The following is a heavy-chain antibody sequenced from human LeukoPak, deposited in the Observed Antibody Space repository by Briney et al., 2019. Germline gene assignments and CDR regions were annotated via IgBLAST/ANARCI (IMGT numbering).Heavy chain of an antibody. CDR1: GGSFSGYY. D-gene: IGHD3-16*02. J-gene: IGHJ4*02. Sequence: SETLSLACAVYGGSFSGYYWSWLRQPPGKGLEWIGEINHSGSTNYNPSLKSRVTISVDTSKNQFSLKLSSVTAADTAVYYCARGTQSRYVWGSYRYTSALDYWGQGTLVTVSS. CDR3: ARGTQSRYVWGSYRYTSALDY. V-gene: IGHV4-34*01. CDR2: INHSGST.